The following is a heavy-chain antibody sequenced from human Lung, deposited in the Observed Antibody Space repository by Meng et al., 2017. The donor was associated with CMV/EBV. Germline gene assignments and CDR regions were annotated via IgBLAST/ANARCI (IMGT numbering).Heavy chain of an antibody. D-gene: IGHD3-10*01. J-gene: IGHJ1*01. CDR2: IPHRGSS. CDR3: LRRSGGSV. CDR1: GDSITNHNW. Sequence: QVLLRASGPAPVKPSETLSLTCAVSGDSITNHNWWAWVRQPPGKGLEWIGEIPHRGSSAYNPSLKSRVSMSIDKSKNQFSLKLTSVTAADTAVYHCLRRSGGSVWGQGTLVTVSS. V-gene: IGHV4-4*02.